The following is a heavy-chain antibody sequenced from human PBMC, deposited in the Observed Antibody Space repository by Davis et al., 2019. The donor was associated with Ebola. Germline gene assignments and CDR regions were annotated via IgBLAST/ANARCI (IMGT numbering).Heavy chain of an antibody. CDR3: ARDEQQLTSHYYGMDV. Sequence: GESLKISCAASGFTFSSYGMHWVRQAPGKGLEWVAVIWYDGSNKYYADSVKGRFTISRDNSKNTLYLQMNSLRAEDTAVYYCARDEQQLTSHYYGMDVRGQGTTVTVSS. J-gene: IGHJ6*02. CDR2: IWYDGSNK. CDR1: GFTFSSYG. V-gene: IGHV3-33*01. D-gene: IGHD6-13*01.